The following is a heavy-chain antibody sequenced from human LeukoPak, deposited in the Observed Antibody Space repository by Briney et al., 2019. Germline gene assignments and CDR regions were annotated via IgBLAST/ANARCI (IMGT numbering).Heavy chain of an antibody. D-gene: IGHD3-16*01. Sequence: GGSLRLSCAASGFTFSSYGMRWVRQAPGKGLEWVAVISYDGSNKYYADSVKGRFTISRDNSKNTLYLQMNSLRAEDTAVYYCAKGHWGDYYDYWGQGTLVTVSS. CDR2: ISYDGSNK. CDR1: GFTFSSYG. V-gene: IGHV3-30*18. CDR3: AKGHWGDYYDY. J-gene: IGHJ4*02.